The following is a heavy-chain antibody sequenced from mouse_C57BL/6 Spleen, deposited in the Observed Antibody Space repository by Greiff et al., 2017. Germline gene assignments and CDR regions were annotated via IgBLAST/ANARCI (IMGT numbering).Heavy chain of an antibody. CDR2: IDPEDGET. V-gene: IGHV14-2*01. CDR3: APYYYGSSYDWYFDV. D-gene: IGHD1-1*01. J-gene: IGHJ1*03. CDR1: GFNIKDYY. Sequence: EVQLQQSGAELVKPGASVKLSCTASGFNIKDYYMHWVKQRTEQGLEWIGRIDPEDGETKYAPKFQGKATITADTSTNTAYLQLSSLTSEDTAVYYCAPYYYGSSYDWYFDVWGTGTTVTVSS.